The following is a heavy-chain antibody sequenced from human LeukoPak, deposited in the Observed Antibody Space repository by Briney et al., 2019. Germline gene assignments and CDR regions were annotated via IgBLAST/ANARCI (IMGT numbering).Heavy chain of an antibody. D-gene: IGHD1-26*01. Sequence: SETLSLTRAVYGGSFSGYYWSWIRQPPGKGLEWIGEINHSGSTNYNPSLKSRVTISVDTSKNQFSLKLSSVTAADTAVYYCASYSGSYWGQGTLVTVSS. CDR3: ASYSGSY. CDR1: GGSFSGYY. J-gene: IGHJ4*02. V-gene: IGHV4-34*01. CDR2: INHSGST.